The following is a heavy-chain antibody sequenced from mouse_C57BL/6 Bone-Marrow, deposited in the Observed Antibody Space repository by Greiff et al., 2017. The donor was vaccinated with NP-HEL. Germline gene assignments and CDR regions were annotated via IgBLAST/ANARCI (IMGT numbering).Heavy chain of an antibody. Sequence: EVKLMESGGGLVQPGESLKLSCEAYEYEFPSYDMSWVRKTPEKRLEWVATINSDGGSTYYPDTIERRFIISRDNTKKTLYLQMKSLRSEDTALYYCARHAGKCAYWGQGTLVTVSA. V-gene: IGHV5-2*01. J-gene: IGHJ3*01. D-gene: IGHD1-3*01. CDR3: ARHAGKCAY. CDR2: INSDGGST. CDR1: EYEFPSYD.